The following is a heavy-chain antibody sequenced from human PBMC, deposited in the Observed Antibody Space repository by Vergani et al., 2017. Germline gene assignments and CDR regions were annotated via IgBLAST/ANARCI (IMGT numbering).Heavy chain of an antibody. Sequence: EVQLLESGGGLVQPGGSLRLSCAASGFTFSRYAMSWVRQAPGKGLEWVSAISGSGGSTYYDDSVKGRFTISRDNSKNTLYLQMNSLRAEDTAVDYCANPDYYDFWSCYSSWGQGTLVTVSS. CDR3: ANPDYYDFWSCYSS. CDR2: ISGSGGST. J-gene: IGHJ4*02. D-gene: IGHD3-3*01. CDR1: GFTFSRYA. V-gene: IGHV3-23*01.